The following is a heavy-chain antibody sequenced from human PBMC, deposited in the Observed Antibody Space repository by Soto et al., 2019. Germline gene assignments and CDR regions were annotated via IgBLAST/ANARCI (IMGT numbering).Heavy chain of an antibody. J-gene: IGHJ3*01. CDR1: GFSFSTSGLG. CDR3: AQELGLTPPKRPDAFDV. CDR2: IYWDDDK. V-gene: IGHV2-5*02. D-gene: IGHD1-26*01. Sequence: QITLKESGPTLVQPTQTLTLTCTFSGFSFSTSGLGVAWIRQPPGKALEWLALIYWDDDKRYSPSLKNRLTIAKDTSKNQVVLTMTNLDPVDTATYCCAQELGLTPPKRPDAFDVWGLGTVVTVSS.